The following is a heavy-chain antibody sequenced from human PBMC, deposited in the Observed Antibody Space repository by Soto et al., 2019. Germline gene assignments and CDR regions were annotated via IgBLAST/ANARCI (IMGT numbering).Heavy chain of an antibody. J-gene: IGHJ1*01. CDR1: GFIFSSYG. CDR3: ARGDSSGWHVAGVQVPFQH. Sequence: QVQLVESGGGVVQPGRSLRLSCAASGFIFSSYGMHWVRQAPGKGLEWVAVIWYDGVNKYYADSVKGRFTISRDNSKNTVYLQMNGLRAEDTAVYYCARGDSSGWHVAGVQVPFQHWGQGTRVTVSS. CDR2: IWYDGVNK. V-gene: IGHV3-33*01. D-gene: IGHD6-19*01.